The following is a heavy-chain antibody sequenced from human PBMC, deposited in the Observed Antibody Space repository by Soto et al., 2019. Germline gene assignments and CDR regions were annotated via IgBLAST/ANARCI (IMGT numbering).Heavy chain of an antibody. D-gene: IGHD5-18*01. V-gene: IGHV1-69*02. CDR2: IIPILGIA. CDR1: GGTFSSYT. Sequence: QVQLVQSGAEVKKPGSSVKVSCKASGGTFSSYTISWVRQAPGQGLEWMGRIIPILGIANYAQKFQGRVTITADKSTSTAYRELSSLRSEDTAVYYCARAYVDTAMLFDYWGQGTLVTVSS. J-gene: IGHJ4*02. CDR3: ARAYVDTAMLFDY.